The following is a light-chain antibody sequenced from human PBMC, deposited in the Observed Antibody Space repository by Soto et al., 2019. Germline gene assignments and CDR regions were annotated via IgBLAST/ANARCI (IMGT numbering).Light chain of an antibody. CDR3: QQYNNWPPGRT. V-gene: IGKV3-15*01. CDR2: DAS. J-gene: IGKJ1*01. Sequence: EIVMTQSPATLSVSPGEGATLSCRASQNVGSNLAWYQQKPGQPPRLLIYDASTRATGIPARFSGSVSGTEFTLTISSLQSEDFAVYYCQQYNNWPPGRTFGQGTKVEIK. CDR1: QNVGSN.